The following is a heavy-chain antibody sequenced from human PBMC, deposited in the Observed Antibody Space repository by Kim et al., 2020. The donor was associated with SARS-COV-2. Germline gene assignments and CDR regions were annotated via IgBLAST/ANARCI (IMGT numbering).Heavy chain of an antibody. CDR3: TRRIAAGVGDY. D-gene: IGHD6-13*01. V-gene: IGHV3-49*02. J-gene: IGHJ4*02. Sequence: EYAASVKGRLTISRDDSKSIAYLQMNSLKTEDTAVYYCTRRIAAGVGDYWGQGTLVTVSS.